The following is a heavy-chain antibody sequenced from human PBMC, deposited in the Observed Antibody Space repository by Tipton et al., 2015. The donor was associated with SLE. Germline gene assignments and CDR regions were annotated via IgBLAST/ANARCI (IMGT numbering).Heavy chain of an antibody. CDR3: MREYQGSFYVNGAFDV. Sequence: QLVQSGGGLVQPGGSLRPSGKVSGFTFSNNWMAWVRQAPGKGLEWVAHIREDGSEKFHVDSVRGRFAISRDNAKNSLYLHMNSLRAEDTAVYYCMREYQGSFYVNGAFDVWGQGTVVTVSS. V-gene: IGHV3-7*01. CDR1: GFTFSNNW. D-gene: IGHD1-26*01. J-gene: IGHJ3*01. CDR2: IREDGSEK.